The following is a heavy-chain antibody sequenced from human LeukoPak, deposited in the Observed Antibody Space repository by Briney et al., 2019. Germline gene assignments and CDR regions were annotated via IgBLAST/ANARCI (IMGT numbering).Heavy chain of an antibody. CDR2: NYYSGST. Sequence: PSETLSLTCTVSGGSISSYYWSWIRQPPGKGLEWIGYNYYSGSTNYNPSLKSRVTISVDTSKNQFSLKLSSVTAADTAVYYCARHPNYYDRDFDLWGRGTLVTVSS. CDR1: GGSISSYY. CDR3: ARHPNYYDRDFDL. J-gene: IGHJ2*01. V-gene: IGHV4-59*08. D-gene: IGHD3-22*01.